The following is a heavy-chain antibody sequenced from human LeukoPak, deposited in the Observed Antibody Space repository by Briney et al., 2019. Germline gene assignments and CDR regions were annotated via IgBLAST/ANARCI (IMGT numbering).Heavy chain of an antibody. V-gene: IGHV3-11*04. CDR2: IKGTGLTT. CDR3: ARAGELRYMDV. Sequence: GGSLRLSCAASGFIFSDYHMAWIRQAPGKGLEWISTIKGTGLTTYYADSVKGRVTISRDNDKNSLFLQMSSLRADDTAIYYCARAGELRYMDVWGKGTAVTVSS. J-gene: IGHJ6*03. D-gene: IGHD3-16*01. CDR1: GFIFSDYH.